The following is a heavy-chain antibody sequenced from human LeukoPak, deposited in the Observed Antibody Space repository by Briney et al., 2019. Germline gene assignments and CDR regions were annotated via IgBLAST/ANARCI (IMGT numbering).Heavy chain of an antibody. V-gene: IGHV4-4*07. CDR2: IYTSGST. Sequence: PSETLSLTCTVSGGSISSYYWSWIRQPAGKGLEWIGRIYTSGSTNYNPSLKSRVTMSVDTSKNQFSLKLSSVTAADTAVYYCASTAGYYDSSGYYPPPLDYWGQGTLVTVSS. D-gene: IGHD3-22*01. CDR1: GGSISSYY. CDR3: ASTAGYYDSSGYYPPPLDY. J-gene: IGHJ4*02.